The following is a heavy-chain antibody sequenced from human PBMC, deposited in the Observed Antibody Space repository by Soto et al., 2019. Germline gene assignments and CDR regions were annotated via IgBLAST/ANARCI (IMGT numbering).Heavy chain of an antibody. CDR3: AKERAVVVPVSTSYFHYYGLDV. J-gene: IGHJ6*02. V-gene: IGHV3-9*01. D-gene: IGHD2-2*01. CDR1: GFTLDDYT. CDR2: VGWNGGDI. Sequence: GGSLRLSCAVSGFTLDDYTMHWVRQAPGKGLEWVSGVGWNGGDIVYADSVKGRFTVSRDNTRNSLYLEVNSLTTEDTAIYFCAKERAVVVPVSTSYFHYYGLDVWGQGTTVTVSS.